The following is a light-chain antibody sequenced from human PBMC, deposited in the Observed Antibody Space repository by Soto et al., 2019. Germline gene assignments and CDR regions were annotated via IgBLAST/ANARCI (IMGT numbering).Light chain of an antibody. J-gene: IGLJ3*02. CDR1: NSDVGGYNY. CDR3: CSYAGNSLWV. CDR2: DVS. V-gene: IGLV2-11*01. Sequence: QSALTQPRSVSGSRGQSVTISCTGTNSDVGGYNYVSWYQQHPGKAPKLVIYDVSKRPSGVPDRFSGSKSGNTASLTISGLQAEDEADYYCCSYAGNSLWVFGGGTKLTVL.